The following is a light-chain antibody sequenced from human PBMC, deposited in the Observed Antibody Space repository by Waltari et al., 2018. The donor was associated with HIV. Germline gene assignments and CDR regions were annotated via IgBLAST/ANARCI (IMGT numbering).Light chain of an antibody. V-gene: IGKV1-12*01. J-gene: IGKJ2*01. CDR3: QQAHSFPYT. CDR1: QRIGTS. Sequence: DIQMTQSPSSVSASVGDKVTITCRASQRIGTSLAWYQQKPGKAPTLLIYAASNLQGGVPSRFSCTGSETDFTLTISSLQAEDFATYHCQQAHSFPYTFGQGTKVDIK. CDR2: AAS.